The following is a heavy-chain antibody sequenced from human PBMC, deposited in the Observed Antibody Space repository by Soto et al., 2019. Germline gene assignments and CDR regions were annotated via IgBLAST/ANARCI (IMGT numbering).Heavy chain of an antibody. CDR1: GFTFDDYT. D-gene: IGHD5-18*01. V-gene: IGHV3-43*01. CDR2: ISWDGGST. Sequence: GGSLRLSCAASGFTFDDYTMHWVRQAPGKGLEWVSLISWDGGSTYYADSVKGRFTISRDNSKNSLYLQMNSLRTEDTALYYCAKDKGYSYGPDFDYWGQGTLVTVSS. CDR3: AKDKGYSYGPDFDY. J-gene: IGHJ4*02.